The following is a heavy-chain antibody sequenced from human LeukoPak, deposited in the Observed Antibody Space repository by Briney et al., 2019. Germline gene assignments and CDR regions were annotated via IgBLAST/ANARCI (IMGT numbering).Heavy chain of an antibody. CDR3: ARGGPYYYDSSGYYDRSGMDV. V-gene: IGHV4-30-4*01. CDR1: GGSISSGDYY. D-gene: IGHD3-22*01. Sequence: SETLSLTCTVSGGSISSGDYYWSWIRQPPGKGLEWIGYIYYSGSTYYNPSLKSRVTISVDTSKNQFSLKLSSVTAADTAVYYCARGGPYYYDSSGYYDRSGMDVWGQGTTVTVSS. CDR2: IYYSGST. J-gene: IGHJ6*02.